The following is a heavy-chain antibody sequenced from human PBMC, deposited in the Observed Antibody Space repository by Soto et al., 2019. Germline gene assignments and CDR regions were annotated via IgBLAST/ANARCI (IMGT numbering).Heavy chain of an antibody. CDR1: GGFVSSGSYY. V-gene: IGHV4-61*01. CDR3: ARVERGTATTVVDAFDI. D-gene: IGHD1-1*01. J-gene: IGHJ3*02. Sequence: PSETLSLTCAVYGGFVSSGSYYWSWIRQPPGKGLEWIGEMSHSGGTHFNPSLKSRVTISVDTSKNQFSLKMSSVTAADTALNYCARVERGTATTVVDAFDIWGQGTMVTVSS. CDR2: MSHSGGT.